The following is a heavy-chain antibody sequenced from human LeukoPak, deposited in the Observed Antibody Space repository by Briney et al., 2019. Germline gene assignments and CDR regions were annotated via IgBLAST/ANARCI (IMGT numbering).Heavy chain of an antibody. D-gene: IGHD2-21*02. J-gene: IGHJ3*02. V-gene: IGHV3-30*18. Sequence: PGGSLRLSCAASGFTFSSYGMHWVRQAPGKGLEWVAVISYDGSNKYYADSVKGRFTISRDNSKNTLYLQMNSLRAEDTAVYYCAKEGAYCGGDCINALDIWGQGTMVTVSS. CDR3: AKEGAYCGGDCINALDI. CDR1: GFTFSSYG. CDR2: ISYDGSNK.